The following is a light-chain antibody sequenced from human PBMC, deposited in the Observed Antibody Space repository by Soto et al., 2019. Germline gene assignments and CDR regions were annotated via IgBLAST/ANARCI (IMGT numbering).Light chain of an antibody. J-gene: IGKJ3*01. CDR3: QSYGRTVFT. CDR1: QTISNTY. V-gene: IGKV3-20*01. Sequence: EIVLTQSPGTLSLSPGEGATLSCRASQTISNTYLAWYQQKPGQAPRRLIYGASSRATGIPDRFSGSGAGTDFTLTISGLEPEDFAVYYCQSYGRTVFTFGPGNKVDIK. CDR2: GAS.